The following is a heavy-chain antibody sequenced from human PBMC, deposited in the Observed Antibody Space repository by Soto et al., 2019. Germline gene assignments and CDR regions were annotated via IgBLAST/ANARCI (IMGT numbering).Heavy chain of an antibody. J-gene: IGHJ6*03. CDR2: INSDGSST. Sequence: GGSLRLSCAASGFTFSSYWMHWARQAPGKGLVWVSRINSDGSSTSYADSVKGRFTISRDNAKNTLYLQMNSLRAEDTAVYYCARPVRFLADYMDVWGKGTTVTVSS. CDR3: ARPVRFLADYMDV. D-gene: IGHD3-3*01. V-gene: IGHV3-74*01. CDR1: GFTFSSYW.